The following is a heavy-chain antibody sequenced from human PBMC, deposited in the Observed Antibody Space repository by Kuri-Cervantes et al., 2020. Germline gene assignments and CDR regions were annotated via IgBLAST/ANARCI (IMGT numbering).Heavy chain of an antibody. D-gene: IGHD6-19*01. CDR2: IGTAGDT. J-gene: IGHJ4*02. CDR1: GFTFSSYD. V-gene: IGHV3-13*01. Sequence: GESLKISCAASGFTFSSYDMHWVRQATGKGLEWVSAIGTAGDTYYPGSVKGRFTISRENAKNTLYLQLNSLRAEDTAVYYCAKDMADSSGWFFDYWGQGTLVTVSS. CDR3: AKDMADSSGWFFDY.